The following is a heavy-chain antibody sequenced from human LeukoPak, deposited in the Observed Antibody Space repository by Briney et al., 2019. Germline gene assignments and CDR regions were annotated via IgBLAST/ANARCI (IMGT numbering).Heavy chain of an antibody. D-gene: IGHD2-15*01. CDR3: ARASPGFSRIPYYYYYYYMDV. V-gene: IGHV4-59*01. CDR1: GGSISSYY. CDR2: IYYSGST. J-gene: IGHJ6*03. Sequence: SETLSLTCTVPGGSISSYYWSWIRQPPGKGLEWIGYIYYSGSTNYNPSLKSRVTISVDTSKNQFSLKLSSVTAADTAVYYCARASPGFSRIPYYYYYYYMDVWGKGTTVTVSS.